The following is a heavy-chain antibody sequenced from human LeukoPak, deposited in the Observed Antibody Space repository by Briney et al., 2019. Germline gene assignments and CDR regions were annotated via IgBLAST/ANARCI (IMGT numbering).Heavy chain of an antibody. CDR3: ARVGRVSIYPSYMDV. CDR1: GFTFSTFP. V-gene: IGHV3-30*04. CDR2: ISEDGRDT. Sequence: GTSLRLSCEASGFTFSTFPMHWVRQTPDKRLEWVAVISEDGRDTYYADSVKGRFTISRDNSKNTLYLQMNSLSPEDTAVVYCARVGRVSIYPSYMDVWGKGTTVTVSS. D-gene: IGHD6-6*01. J-gene: IGHJ6*03.